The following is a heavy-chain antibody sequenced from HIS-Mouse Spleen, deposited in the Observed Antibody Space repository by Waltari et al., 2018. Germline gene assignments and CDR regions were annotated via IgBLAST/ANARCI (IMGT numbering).Heavy chain of an antibody. Sequence: EVQLVESGGGLVQPGGSLRLSCAASGFTCSSSWMSWVRQAPGKGLEWVANIKQDGSEKYYVDSVKGRFTISRDNAKNSLYLQMNSLRAEDTAVYYCARASGWYWFDPWGQGTLVTVSS. J-gene: IGHJ5*02. CDR2: IKQDGSEK. CDR1: GFTCSSSW. CDR3: ARASGWYWFDP. D-gene: IGHD6-19*01. V-gene: IGHV3-7*01.